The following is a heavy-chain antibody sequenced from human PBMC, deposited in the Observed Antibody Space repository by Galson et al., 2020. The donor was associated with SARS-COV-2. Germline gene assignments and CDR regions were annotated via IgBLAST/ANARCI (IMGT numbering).Heavy chain of an antibody. CDR1: GGSISGSTYY. D-gene: IGHD3-3*01. J-gene: IGHJ5*02. Sequence: ETSETLSLTCTVSGGSISGSTYYWGWIRQPPGKGLEWIGSIYYSGDTYYNPSLRSRVTISVDTSNNQFSLNLRSVAAADTAVYYCARHGGGVIGYRYWFDPWGQGTLVTVSS. V-gene: IGHV4-39*01. CDR2: IYYSGDT. CDR3: ARHGGGVIGYRYWFDP.